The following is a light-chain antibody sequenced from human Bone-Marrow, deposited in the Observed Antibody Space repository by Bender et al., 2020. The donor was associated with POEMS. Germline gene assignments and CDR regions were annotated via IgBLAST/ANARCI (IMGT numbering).Light chain of an antibody. CDR2: ADS. CDR3: QAWHSSSAV. V-gene: IGLV3-21*02. Sequence: YVLTQPPAVSVAPGQTARITCGGDNIGTKSVNWYQQKAGQAPVLVVFADSDRPSGIPERFSGSNSGNTATLTISEAQAVDEATYYCQAWHSSSAVFGGGTKLTVL. CDR1: NIGTKS. J-gene: IGLJ2*01.